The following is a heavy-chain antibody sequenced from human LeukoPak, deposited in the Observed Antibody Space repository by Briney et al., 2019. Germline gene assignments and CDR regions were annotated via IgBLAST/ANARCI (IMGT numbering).Heavy chain of an antibody. CDR1: GYTFTSYG. V-gene: IGHV1-18*01. CDR2: ISAYNGNT. D-gene: IGHD2-15*01. J-gene: IGHJ5*02. Sequence: GASVKVSCKASGYTFTSYGISWVRQAPGQGLEWMGRISAYNGNTNYAQKLQGRVTMTTDTSTSTAYMELRSLRSDDTAVYYCARDDGYCSGGSCYTPNWFDPWGQGTLVTVSS. CDR3: ARDDGYCSGGSCYTPNWFDP.